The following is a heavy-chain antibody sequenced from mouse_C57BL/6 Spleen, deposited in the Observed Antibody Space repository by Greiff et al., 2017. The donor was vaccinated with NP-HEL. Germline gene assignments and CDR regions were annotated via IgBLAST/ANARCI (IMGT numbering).Heavy chain of an antibody. CDR3: ARQSYDYSWFAY. D-gene: IGHD2-4*01. CDR1: GYTFTSYW. Sequence: QVQLKQPGAELVKPGASVKMSCKASGYTFTSYWITWVKQRPGQGLEWIGDIYPGSGSTNYNEKFKSKATLTVDTSSSTAYMQLSSLTSEDSAVYYCARQSYDYSWFAYWGQGTLVTVSA. J-gene: IGHJ3*01. CDR2: IYPGSGST. V-gene: IGHV1-55*01.